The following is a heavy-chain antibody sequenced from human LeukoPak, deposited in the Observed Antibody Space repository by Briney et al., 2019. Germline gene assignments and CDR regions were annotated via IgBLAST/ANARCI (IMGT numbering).Heavy chain of an antibody. CDR2: ITGNGGGT. V-gene: IGHV3-64*02. CDR1: GFIFSSYA. D-gene: IGHD1-1*01. J-gene: IGHJ4*02. Sequence: GGSLRLSCAASGFIFSSYAMQWVRQAPGKELECISAITGNGGGTFYADSVKGRFTISRDNSKNTLFLQLDSLKAEDMAVYYCVRGGQSTNCFDYWGQGILVAVSS. CDR3: VRGGQSTNCFDY.